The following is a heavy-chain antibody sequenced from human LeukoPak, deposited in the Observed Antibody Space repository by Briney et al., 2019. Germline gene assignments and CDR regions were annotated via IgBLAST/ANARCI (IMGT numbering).Heavy chain of an antibody. CDR2: IYTSGST. CDR1: GGSISSYY. D-gene: IGHD2-2*01. J-gene: IGHJ4*02. V-gene: IGHV4-4*07. Sequence: SETLSLTCTVSGGSISSYYWSWIRQPAGKGLEWIGRIYTSGSTNYNPSLKSRVTISVDTSKNQFSLKLSSVTAADTAVYYCARGQVGSSTSCYDYWGQGTLVTVSS. CDR3: ARGQVGSSTSCYDY.